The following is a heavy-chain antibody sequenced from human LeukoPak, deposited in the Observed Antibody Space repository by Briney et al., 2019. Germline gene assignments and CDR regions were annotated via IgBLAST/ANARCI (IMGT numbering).Heavy chain of an antibody. V-gene: IGHV3-53*01. CDR2: IYSGGSA. J-gene: IGHJ4*01. Sequence: PGGSLRLSCAASGFTVSSNYMSWVRQAQGKGLEWVSVIYSGGSAYYADSVKGRFTISRDNSKNTLYLQMNSLRAEDTAVYYCARMTASGGSCYSCYFDYWGHGTLVTVSS. CDR1: GFTVSSNY. CDR3: ARMTASGGSCYSCYFDY. D-gene: IGHD2-15*01.